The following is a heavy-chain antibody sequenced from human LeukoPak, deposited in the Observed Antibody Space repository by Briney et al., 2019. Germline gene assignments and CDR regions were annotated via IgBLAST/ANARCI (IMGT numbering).Heavy chain of an antibody. CDR3: ASQAYYGSGSFDY. Sequence: SGTLSLTCTVSGGSISSYYWSWIRQPPGKGLEWIGYIYYSGSTNYNPSLKSRVTISVDTSKNQFSLKLSSVTAADTAVYYCASQAYYGSGSFDYWGQGTLVTVSS. D-gene: IGHD3-10*01. V-gene: IGHV4-59*01. J-gene: IGHJ4*02. CDR2: IYYSGST. CDR1: GGSISSYY.